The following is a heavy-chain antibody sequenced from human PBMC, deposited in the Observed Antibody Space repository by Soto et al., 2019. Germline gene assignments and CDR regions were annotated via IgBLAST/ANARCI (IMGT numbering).Heavy chain of an antibody. CDR3: ARGEKGTISDY. CDR1: GYTFTNNV. V-gene: IGHV1-3*05. D-gene: IGHD1-1*01. Sequence: QVQLVQSGAEEKKPGASVKVSCKASGYTFTNNVMHWVRQAPGQRLEWMGWISADNGNTKYSQKFQGRVTITRDTSANKAYMELSSLRSEDTAVYYCARGEKGTISDYWGQGTLVTVSS. J-gene: IGHJ4*02. CDR2: ISADNGNT.